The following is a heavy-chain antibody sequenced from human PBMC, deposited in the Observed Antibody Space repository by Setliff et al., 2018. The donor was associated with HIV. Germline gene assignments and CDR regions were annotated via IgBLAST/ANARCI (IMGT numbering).Heavy chain of an antibody. CDR3: ARSTRGGLVVYGSSRNAYYFDY. CDR1: GFTFSLYG. J-gene: IGHJ4*02. CDR2: MRNDGTNK. Sequence: GGSLRLSCVASGFTFSLYGMHWVRQAPGKGLEWVTFMRNDGTNKYYADSVKGRFTISRDNSRNRLYLQMNRLRAEDTAVYYCARSTRGGLVVYGSSRNAYYFDYWGQGTLVTVSS. V-gene: IGHV3-30*02. D-gene: IGHD2-15*01.